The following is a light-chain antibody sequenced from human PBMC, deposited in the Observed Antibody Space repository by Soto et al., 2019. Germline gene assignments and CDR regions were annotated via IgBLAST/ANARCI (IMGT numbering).Light chain of an antibody. V-gene: IGLV2-14*01. Sequence: QSVLTQPASVSGSPGQSITISCTGTSSDVGGYNYVSWYQQHLGKAPKLMIYDVSNRPSGVSNRFSGSKSGNTASLTISGLKAEDEADYYCSSYTSSSTIVFGGGTKLTVL. CDR2: DVS. CDR1: SSDVGGYNY. J-gene: IGLJ2*01. CDR3: SSYTSSSTIV.